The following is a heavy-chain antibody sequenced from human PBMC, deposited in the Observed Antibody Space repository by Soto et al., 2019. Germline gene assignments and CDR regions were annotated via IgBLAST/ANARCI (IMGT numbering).Heavy chain of an antibody. CDR1: GFTFSSYA. V-gene: IGHV3-48*04. CDR3: ARDGSGSYYRGYFDY. Sequence: GGSLRLSCAASGFTFSSYAMHWVRQAPGKGLEWVSYISSSGSTIYYADSVKGRFTISRDNAKNSLYLQMNSLRAEDTAVYYCARDGSGSYYRGYFDYWGQGTLVTVSS. D-gene: IGHD3-10*01. CDR2: ISSSGSTI. J-gene: IGHJ4*02.